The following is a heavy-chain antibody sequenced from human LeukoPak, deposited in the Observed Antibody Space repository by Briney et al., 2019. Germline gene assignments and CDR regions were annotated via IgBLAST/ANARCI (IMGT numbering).Heavy chain of an antibody. CDR2: INPNSGGT. CDR3: ASGRDGYRRFDY. V-gene: IGHV1-2*06. J-gene: IGHJ4*02. D-gene: IGHD5-24*01. Sequence: ASVKVSCKASGYTFTGYYMHWVRQAPGQGLEWMGRINPNSGGTNYAQKFQGRVTITADESTSTAYMELSSLRSEDTAVYYCASGRDGYRRFDYWGQGTLVTVSS. CDR1: GYTFTGYY.